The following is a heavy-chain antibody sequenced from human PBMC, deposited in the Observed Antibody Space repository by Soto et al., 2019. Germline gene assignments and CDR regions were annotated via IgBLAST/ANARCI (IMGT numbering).Heavy chain of an antibody. V-gene: IGHV4-39*01. CDR1: GGSVGDSNYF. J-gene: IGHJ4*02. D-gene: IGHD4-4*01. CDR3: VRQKGPYSEADN. Sequence: QLQLQQSGPGLVKPAETLFLSCIVSGGSVGDSNYFWGWIRQCPGKALQWIGNVHYDHSIHSTPSLERRLTIPVDTLSNLCSLKLTSVIAADTAVYSGVRQKGPYSEADNWGRGTLVTVSS. CDR2: VHYDHSI.